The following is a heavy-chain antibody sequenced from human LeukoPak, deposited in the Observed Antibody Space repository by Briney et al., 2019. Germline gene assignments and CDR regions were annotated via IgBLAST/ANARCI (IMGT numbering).Heavy chain of an antibody. J-gene: IGHJ4*02. D-gene: IGHD6-19*01. CDR2: ISAYNGNT. V-gene: IGHV1-18*01. CDR1: GYTFTSYG. Sequence: ASVTVSCTASGYTFTSYGISWVRQAPGQGLEWMGWISAYNGNTNYAQKLQGRVTMTTDTSTSTAYMELRSLRSDDTAVYYCAGLIAVAGMFDYWGQGTLVTVSS. CDR3: AGLIAVAGMFDY.